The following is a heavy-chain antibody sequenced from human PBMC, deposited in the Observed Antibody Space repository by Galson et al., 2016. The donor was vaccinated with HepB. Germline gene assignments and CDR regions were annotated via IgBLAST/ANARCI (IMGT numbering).Heavy chain of an antibody. J-gene: IGHJ6*02. D-gene: IGHD3-16*01. CDR3: AKVIGREVCYYYGMDV. CDR2: IWYDGSRT. V-gene: IGHV3-30*18. CDR1: GFTFNTYG. Sequence: SLRLSCAASGFTFNTYGMHWVRQAPGKGLEWVAVIWYDGSRTYYADSVKGRFTISRDNSKNTLYVQMNGLRAEDTAVYYCAKVIGREVCYYYGMDVWGQGTTVTVSS.